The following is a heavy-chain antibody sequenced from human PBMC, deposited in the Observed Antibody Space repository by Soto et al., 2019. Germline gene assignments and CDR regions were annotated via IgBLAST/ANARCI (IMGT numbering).Heavy chain of an antibody. CDR1: GGSISSYY. V-gene: IGHV4-59*08. CDR3: AGLDDYSSSWPFDY. J-gene: IGHJ4*02. D-gene: IGHD6-13*01. Sequence: PSETLSLTCTVSGGSISSYYWSWIRQPPGKGLEWIGYIYYSGSTNYNPSLKSRVTISVDTSKNQFSLKLSSVTAADTAVYYCAGLDDYSSSWPFDYWGQGTLVTVSS. CDR2: IYYSGST.